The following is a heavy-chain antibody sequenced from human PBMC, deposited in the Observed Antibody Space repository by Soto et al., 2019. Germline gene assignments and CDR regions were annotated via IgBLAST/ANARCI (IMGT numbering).Heavy chain of an antibody. D-gene: IGHD3-22*01. CDR2: IYYSGST. Sequence: PSETLSLTCTVSCGSISSYYWSWIRQPPGKGLEWIGYIYYSGSTNYNPSLKSRVTISVDTSKNQFSLKLSSVTAADTAVYYCAGGDYDRNAGGYYYYGMDVWGQGTTVTVSS. J-gene: IGHJ6*02. CDR3: AGGDYDRNAGGYYYYGMDV. CDR1: CGSISSYY. V-gene: IGHV4-59*01.